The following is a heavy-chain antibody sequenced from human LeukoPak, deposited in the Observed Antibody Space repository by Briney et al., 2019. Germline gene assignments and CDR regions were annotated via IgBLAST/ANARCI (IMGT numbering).Heavy chain of an antibody. CDR3: ARARRHYDSSGHSYFDC. D-gene: IGHD3-22*01. Sequence: GGSLRLFCAASGFTFSSYWMHWVRQAPGKGLVWVSCINSDGSSTSYADSVKGRFTISRDNAKNTLYLQMNSLRAEDTAVYYCARARRHYDSSGHSYFDCWGQGTLVTVSS. V-gene: IGHV3-74*01. CDR2: INSDGSST. J-gene: IGHJ4*02. CDR1: GFTFSSYW.